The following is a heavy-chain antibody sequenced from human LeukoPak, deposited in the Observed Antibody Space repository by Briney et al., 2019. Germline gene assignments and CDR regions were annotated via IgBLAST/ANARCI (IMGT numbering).Heavy chain of an antibody. V-gene: IGHV3-33*06. D-gene: IGHD5-18*01. J-gene: IGHJ4*02. CDR2: IWYDGSNK. Sequence: GGSLRLSCAASGFTFSSYGMRWVRQAPGKGLEWVAVIWYDGSNKYYADSVKGRFTISRDNSKNTLYLQMNSLRAEDTAVYYCAKEGQSGYSYGYDYWGQGTLVTVSS. CDR1: GFTFSSYG. CDR3: AKEGQSGYSYGYDY.